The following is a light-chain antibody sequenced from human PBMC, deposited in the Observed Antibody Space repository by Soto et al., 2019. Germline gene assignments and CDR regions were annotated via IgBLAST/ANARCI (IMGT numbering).Light chain of an antibody. CDR3: QQRSDWPST. V-gene: IGKV3-11*01. CDR2: DAS. J-gene: IGKJ4*01. Sequence: EIVLTQSPATLSLSPGERATLSCRASHSVSNYLAWYQQKPGQAPRLLIYDASSRATGIPARFSGSGSGAVFTLTISSLEPEDFAVYYCQQRSDWPSTFGGGTTVQIK. CDR1: HSVSNY.